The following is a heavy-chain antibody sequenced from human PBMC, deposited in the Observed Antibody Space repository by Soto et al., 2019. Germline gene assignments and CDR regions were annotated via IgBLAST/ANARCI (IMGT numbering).Heavy chain of an antibody. Sequence: ASVKVSCKASGGTFSSYAISWVRQAPGQGLEWMGGIIPIFGTANYAQKFQGRVTITADESTSTAYMELSSLRSEDTAVYYCARDERDGYNSHLPFDYWGQGTLVTVSS. CDR2: IIPIFGTA. J-gene: IGHJ4*02. D-gene: IGHD5-12*01. V-gene: IGHV1-69*13. CDR1: GGTFSSYA. CDR3: ARDERDGYNSHLPFDY.